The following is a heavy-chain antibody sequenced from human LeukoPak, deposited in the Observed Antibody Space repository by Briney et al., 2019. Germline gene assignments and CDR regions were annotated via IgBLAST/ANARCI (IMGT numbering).Heavy chain of an antibody. CDR1: GGTFSSYA. CDR2: IIPILGIA. CDR3: ARDPGGYDYGIDY. J-gene: IGHJ4*02. D-gene: IGHD5-12*01. Sequence: GASVKVSCKACGGTFSSYAISWVRQAPGQGLEWMGRIIPILGIANYAQKFQGRVTITADKSTSTAYMELSSLRSEDTAVYYCARDPGGYDYGIDYWGQGTLVTVSS. V-gene: IGHV1-69*04.